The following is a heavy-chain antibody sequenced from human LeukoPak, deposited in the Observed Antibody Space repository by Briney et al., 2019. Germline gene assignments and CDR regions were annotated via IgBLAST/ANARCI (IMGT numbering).Heavy chain of an antibody. Sequence: ASVTVSCKASGYTFTSYGISWVRRAPGQGLEWMGWISAYNGNTNYAQKLQGRVTMTTDTSTSTAYMELRSLRSDDTAVYYCARGPFTLTFGGPSLDYWGQGTLVTVSS. CDR1: GYTFTSYG. CDR2: ISAYNGNT. CDR3: ARGPFTLTFGGPSLDY. V-gene: IGHV1-18*04. J-gene: IGHJ4*02. D-gene: IGHD3-16*01.